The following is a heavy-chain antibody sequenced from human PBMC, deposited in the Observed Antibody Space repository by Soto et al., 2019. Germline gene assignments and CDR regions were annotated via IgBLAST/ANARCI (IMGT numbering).Heavy chain of an antibody. Sequence: GGSLRLSCTASGFTLNNHAMSWVRQAPGKGLEWVSVISGSDGSTYYADSVRGRFSISRDSSKNTLYLQMSSLRAEDTAVYYCAKDRLISVAGPRLMACCGQASTVIVSS. CDR3: AKDRLISVAGPRLMAC. J-gene: IGHJ6*02. CDR1: GFTLNNHA. V-gene: IGHV3-23*01. CDR2: ISGSDGST. D-gene: IGHD6-19*01.